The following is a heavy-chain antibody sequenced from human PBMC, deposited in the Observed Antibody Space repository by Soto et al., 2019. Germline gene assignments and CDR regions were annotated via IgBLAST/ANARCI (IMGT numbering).Heavy chain of an antibody. J-gene: IGHJ4*02. D-gene: IGHD4-4*01. V-gene: IGHV3-33*01. CDR2: IWYDGSNK. Sequence: QVQLVESGGGVVQPGRSLRLSCAASGFTFSSYGMHWVRQAPGKGLEWVAVIWYDGSNKYYADSVKGRFTISRDNAKNSLYLQMNSLRDEDTAVYYCARSDDYSVDYWGQGTLVTVSS. CDR3: ARSDDYSVDY. CDR1: GFTFSSYG.